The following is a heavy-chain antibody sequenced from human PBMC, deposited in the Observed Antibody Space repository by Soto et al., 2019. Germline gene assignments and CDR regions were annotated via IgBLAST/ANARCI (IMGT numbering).Heavy chain of an antibody. Sequence: SETLSLTCAVSGDSISSSNWWSWVRQPPGKGLEWIGEIYHSGSTNYNPSLKSRVTISVDTSKNQFSLKLSSVTAADTAVYYCRVWDGDASFYYYYGMDVWGQGTTVTVSS. CDR3: RVWDGDASFYYYYGMDV. CDR1: GDSISSSNW. V-gene: IGHV4-4*02. D-gene: IGHD4-17*01. CDR2: IYHSGST. J-gene: IGHJ6*02.